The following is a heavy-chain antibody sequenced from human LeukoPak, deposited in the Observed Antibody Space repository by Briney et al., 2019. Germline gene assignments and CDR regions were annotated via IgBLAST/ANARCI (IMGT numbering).Heavy chain of an antibody. CDR2: ISSSGSTI. D-gene: IGHD6-19*01. J-gene: IGHJ4*02. CDR3: ARDSPKYSSGWYSLFHY. Sequence: GGVLRLSCAASGFTFSSYEMNWVRQARGKGLEWVSYISSSGSTIYYADSVKGRFTISRDNAKNSLYLQMNSLRAEDTAVYYCARDSPKYSSGWYSLFHYWRQGTLVTLCS. V-gene: IGHV3-48*03. CDR1: GFTFSSYE.